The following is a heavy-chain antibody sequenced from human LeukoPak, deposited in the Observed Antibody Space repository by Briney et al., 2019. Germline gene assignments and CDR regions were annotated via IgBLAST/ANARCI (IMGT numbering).Heavy chain of an antibody. CDR2: MNPNSGNT. Sequence: ASVKVSCKAAGYTFTDYYMHWVRQAPGQGLEWMGWMNPNSGNTGYAQKFQGRVTMTRNTSISTAYMELSSLRSEDTAVYYCARGGYSSSWYDYYYGMDVWGQGTTVTVSS. CDR3: ARGGYSSSWYDYYYGMDV. D-gene: IGHD6-13*01. CDR1: GYTFTDYY. V-gene: IGHV1-8*02. J-gene: IGHJ6*02.